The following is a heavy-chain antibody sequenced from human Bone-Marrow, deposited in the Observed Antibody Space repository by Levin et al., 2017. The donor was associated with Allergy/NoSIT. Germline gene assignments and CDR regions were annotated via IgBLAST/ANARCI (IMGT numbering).Heavy chain of an antibody. CDR1: GFTFSSYA. CDR2: ISGSGSST. Sequence: GESLKISCAASGFTFSSYAMNWVRQAPGKGLEWVSAISGSGSSTYYADSVKGRFTISRDNSKNTLYLQMNSLRAEDTAVYYCAKDRIGYSKPIDYWGQGTLVTVSS. D-gene: IGHD3-22*01. CDR3: AKDRIGYSKPIDY. J-gene: IGHJ4*02. V-gene: IGHV3-23*01.